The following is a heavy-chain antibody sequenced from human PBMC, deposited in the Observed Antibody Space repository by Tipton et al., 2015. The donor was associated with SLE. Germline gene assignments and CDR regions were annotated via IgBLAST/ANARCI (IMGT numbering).Heavy chain of an antibody. J-gene: IGHJ4*02. V-gene: IGHV4-59*08. CDR3: ARIVDIVATIFDY. CDR1: GGSISSYY. CDR2: IYYSGST. Sequence: TLSLTCTVSGGSISSYYWSWIRQPPGKGLEWIGYIYYSGSTNYNPSLKSRVTISVDTSKNQFSLKLGSVTAADTAVYYCARIVDIVATIFDYWGQGTLVTVSS. D-gene: IGHD5-12*01.